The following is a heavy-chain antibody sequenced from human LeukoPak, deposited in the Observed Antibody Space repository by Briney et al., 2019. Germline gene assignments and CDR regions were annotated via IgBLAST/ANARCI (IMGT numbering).Heavy chain of an antibody. Sequence: SETLSLTCTVSGYSISSGYYWGWIRQPPGKGLEWIGSIYHSGSTYYNPSLKSRVAMSVDTSKNQFSLKLSSVTAADTAVYYCAREEGGVAVAGYYYYYYMDVWAKGPRSPSP. J-gene: IGHJ6*03. CDR3: AREEGGVAVAGYYYYYYMDV. CDR2: IYHSGST. CDR1: GYSISSGYY. V-gene: IGHV4-38-2*02. D-gene: IGHD6-19*01.